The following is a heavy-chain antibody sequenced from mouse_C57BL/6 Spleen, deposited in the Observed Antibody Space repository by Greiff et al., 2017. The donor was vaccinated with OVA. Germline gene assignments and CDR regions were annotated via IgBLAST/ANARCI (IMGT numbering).Heavy chain of an antibody. CDR2: IYPGSGNT. CDR1: GYTFTDYY. V-gene: IGHV1-76*01. D-gene: IGHD2-3*01. CDR3: ARGEDGYYGGFAY. Sequence: QVQLQQSGAELVRPGASVKLSCKASGYTFTDYYINWVKQRPGQGLEWIARIYPGSGNTYYNEKFKGKATLTAEKSSSTAYMQLSSLTSEDSAVYFGARGEDGYYGGFAYWGQGTLVTVSA. J-gene: IGHJ3*01.